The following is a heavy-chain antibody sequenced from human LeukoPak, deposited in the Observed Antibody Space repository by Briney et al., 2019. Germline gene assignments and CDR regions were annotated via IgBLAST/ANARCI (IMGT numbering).Heavy chain of an antibody. D-gene: IGHD3-3*01. Sequence: PETLSLTCTVSGGSISSHYWSWIRQPPGKGLEWIVYIYYSGSTNYNPSLKSRVTISVDTSKNQFSLKLSSVTAADTAVYYCARGDFWSGPYYYMDVWGKGTTVTVSS. CDR2: IYYSGST. CDR3: ARGDFWSGPYYYMDV. V-gene: IGHV4-59*11. CDR1: GGSISSHY. J-gene: IGHJ6*03.